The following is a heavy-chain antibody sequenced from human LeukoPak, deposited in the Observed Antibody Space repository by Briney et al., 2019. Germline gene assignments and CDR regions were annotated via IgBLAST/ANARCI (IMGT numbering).Heavy chain of an antibody. V-gene: IGHV3-11*04. CDR3: ARDRVKGRNTMVSFDY. Sequence: GGSLRLSCAASGFTFSSYAMSWIRQAPGKGLEWVSYISSSGSTIYYADSVKGRFTISRDNAKNSLYLQMNSLRAEDTAVYYCARDRVKGRNTMVSFDYWGQGTLVTVSS. J-gene: IGHJ4*02. CDR1: GFTFSSYA. D-gene: IGHD3-10*01. CDR2: ISSSGSTI.